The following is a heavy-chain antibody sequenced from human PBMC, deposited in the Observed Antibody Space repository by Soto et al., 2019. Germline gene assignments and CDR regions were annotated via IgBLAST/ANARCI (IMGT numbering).Heavy chain of an antibody. D-gene: IGHD1-26*01. J-gene: IGHJ6*02. CDR2: ISFDGSNK. Sequence: QVQLVESGGGVVQPGRSLRLSCAASGFTFSSYGMDWVRQAPGKGLEWVAAISFDGSNKYYADSVKGRFTISRDNSKKTLFLQMNRLRAEDTAVYFCANSGSYLPHSEPLDVWGPGTTVTVSS. CDR3: ANSGSYLPHSEPLDV. V-gene: IGHV3-30*18. CDR1: GFTFSSYG.